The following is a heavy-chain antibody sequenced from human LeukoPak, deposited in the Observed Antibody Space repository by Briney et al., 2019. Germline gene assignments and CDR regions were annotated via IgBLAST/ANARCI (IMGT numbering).Heavy chain of an antibody. J-gene: IGHJ2*01. V-gene: IGHV3-13*04. D-gene: IGHD3-22*01. CDR3: TRESNYYDSSTSPGYFDL. CDR1: GFTFSSYD. Sequence: TGGSLRLSCAASGFTFSSYDMHWVRHTTGKGLEWVSAIDTAGGTYYPGSVKGRFTISRENTKNSLYLQMNSLRAGDTAVYYCTRESNYYDSSTSPGYFDLWGRGTLVTVSS. CDR2: IDTAGGT.